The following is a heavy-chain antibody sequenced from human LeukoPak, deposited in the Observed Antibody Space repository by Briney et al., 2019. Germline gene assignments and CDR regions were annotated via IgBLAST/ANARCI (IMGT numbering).Heavy chain of an antibody. D-gene: IGHD6-13*01. CDR1: GFTFSSYA. CDR3: AKDLFSSSWNYYYYGMDV. J-gene: IGHJ6*02. Sequence: PGGSLRLSCAASGFTFSSYAMSWVRQAPGKGLEWVSAISGSGGSTYYADSVKGRFTISRDNSKNTLYLQMNGLRAEDTAVYYCAKDLFSSSWNYYYYGMDVWGQGTTVTVSS. CDR2: ISGSGGST. V-gene: IGHV3-23*01.